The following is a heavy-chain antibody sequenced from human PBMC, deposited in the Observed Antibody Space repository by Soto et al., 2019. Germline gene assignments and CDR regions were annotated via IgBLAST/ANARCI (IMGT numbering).Heavy chain of an antibody. J-gene: IGHJ4*02. CDR2: ISSSSSYI. D-gene: IGHD6-19*01. CDR3: ARRLSPGWTFDY. CDR1: GFTFSSYS. Sequence: GGSLRLSCAASGFTFSSYSINWVRQAPGKGLEWVSSISSSSSYIYYADSVKGRFSISRDNAKNSLYLQMNSLGAEDTAVYYCARRLSPGWTFDYWGQGTLVTVSS. V-gene: IGHV3-21*01.